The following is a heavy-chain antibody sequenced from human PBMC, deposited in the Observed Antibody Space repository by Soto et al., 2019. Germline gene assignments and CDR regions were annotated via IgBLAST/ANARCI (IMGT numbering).Heavy chain of an antibody. J-gene: IGHJ6*01. Sequence: VGSLRLSCASSVCTFSSYAMSCVRHSPGKWLEWVSAISGSGGSTYYADSVKGRFTISRDNSKNTLYLQMNSLRAEDTAVYYCAKGDIVVVPAAKTYYSYGMEVLGQGTLVIVSS. CDR3: AKGDIVVVPAAKTYYSYGMEV. CDR1: VCTFSSYA. V-gene: IGHV3-23*01. CDR2: ISGSGGST. D-gene: IGHD2-2*01.